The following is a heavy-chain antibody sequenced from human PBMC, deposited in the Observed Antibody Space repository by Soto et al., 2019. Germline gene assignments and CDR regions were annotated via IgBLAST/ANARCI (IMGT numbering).Heavy chain of an antibody. CDR3: ARLRDAFDI. J-gene: IGHJ3*02. CDR1: GFTFSSYA. CDR2: ISYDGRNK. Sequence: QVQLVESGGGVVQPGRALRLSCAASGFTFSSYAMHWVRQAPGKGLEWVAVISYDGRNKYYVDSVKGRFTISRDNSKNTLYLQRNSLRVEDTAVYYWARLRDAFDIWGQGTMVTFSS. V-gene: IGHV3-30*04.